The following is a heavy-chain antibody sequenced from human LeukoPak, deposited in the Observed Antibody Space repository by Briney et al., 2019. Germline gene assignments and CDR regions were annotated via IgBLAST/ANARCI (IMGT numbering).Heavy chain of an antibody. V-gene: IGHV3-30*18. D-gene: IGHD6-19*01. CDR1: GFTFRNYG. CDR2: ISYDGSNK. J-gene: IGHJ4*02. Sequence: GGSLRLSCAASGFTFRNYGMHWVRQAPDKGLEWVAVISYDGSNKYYADSVKGRFTIPRDNSKNTLYLQMNSLRAEDTAVYYCAKVPEVIVVAAGYDYWGRGTLVTVSS. CDR3: AKVPEVIVVAAGYDY.